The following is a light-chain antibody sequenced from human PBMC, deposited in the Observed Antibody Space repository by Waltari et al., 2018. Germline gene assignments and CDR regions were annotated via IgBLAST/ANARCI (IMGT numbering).Light chain of an antibody. CDR3: QQYYDGPRT. CDR1: QDISNS. J-gene: IGKJ1*01. Sequence: DIQMTQSPSSLSASFGDRVTITCRASQDISNSLAWYQQKLGRDPKLLLHGASRLESGVPERFSGRGSGTDYTLTISSLQPEDFATYYCQQYYDGPRTFGQGTKVELK. CDR2: GAS. V-gene: IGKV1-NL1*01.